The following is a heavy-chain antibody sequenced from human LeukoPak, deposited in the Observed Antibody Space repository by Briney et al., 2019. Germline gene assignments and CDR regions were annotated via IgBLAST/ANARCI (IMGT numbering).Heavy chain of an antibody. CDR3: ARVGDGPSSGYSDY. CDR2: INSDESSTST. Sequence: GGSLRLSWAASGFTFRNYWRRWVRQAPGKGLVWVSRINSDESSTSTSYADSVKGRFTISRDNAKNTLYLQMDSLRAEDTAVYYCARVGDGPSSGYSDYWGQGTLVTVSS. V-gene: IGHV3-74*01. J-gene: IGHJ4*02. D-gene: IGHD2-15*01. CDR1: GFTFRNYW.